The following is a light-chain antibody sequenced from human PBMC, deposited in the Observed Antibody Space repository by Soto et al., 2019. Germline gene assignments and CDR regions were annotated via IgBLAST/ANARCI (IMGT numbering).Light chain of an antibody. CDR2: DAS. V-gene: IGKV3-11*01. Sequence: DIVLKQSPATLSLSPGNIVTLSCRANETISRSLAWYQQKPGQPNRILIYDASFRATGIPERFSGSGSGTGFTLSISSLEPEDFAVYYCQLSQQRSSWPPIAFGQGTRLEIK. CDR3: QLSQQRSSWPPIA. CDR1: ETISRS. J-gene: IGKJ5*01.